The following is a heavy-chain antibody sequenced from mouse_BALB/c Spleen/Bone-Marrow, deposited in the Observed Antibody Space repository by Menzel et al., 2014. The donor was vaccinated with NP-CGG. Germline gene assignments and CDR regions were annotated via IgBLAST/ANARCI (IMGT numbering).Heavy chain of an antibody. CDR1: GYTFTNYW. CDR3: ARGFDY. CDR2: INPSNGRT. V-gene: IGHV1S81*02. Sequence: VQLQESGAELVKPGASVKLSCKASGYTFTNYWMHWVKQRPGRGLEWIGEINPSNGRTNYNEKFKSKATLTVDKSSSTAYMQLSSLTSEDSAVYYCARGFDYWGQGTTLTVSS. J-gene: IGHJ2*01.